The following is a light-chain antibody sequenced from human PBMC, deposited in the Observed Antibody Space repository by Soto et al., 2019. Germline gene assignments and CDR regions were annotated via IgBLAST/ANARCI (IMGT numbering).Light chain of an antibody. CDR2: GVS. CDR3: QQYNKWPLIT. Sequence: EIVMTQSPATLSVSPGERATLSCRASQSVSSNLAWYQQKPGQAPRLLIHGVSTRATGIPARFSGSGSGTEFTLTISSLQSEDFAVYYCQQYNKWPLITFGQGTRLEIK. J-gene: IGKJ5*01. CDR1: QSVSSN. V-gene: IGKV3-15*01.